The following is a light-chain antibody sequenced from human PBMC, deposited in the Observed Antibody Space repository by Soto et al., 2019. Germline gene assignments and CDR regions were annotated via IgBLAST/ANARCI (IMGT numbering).Light chain of an antibody. CDR2: DAS. CDR1: QSISSW. V-gene: IGKV1-5*01. Sequence: DLQMTQSPSTLSASVGDRVTITCRASQSISSWLAWYQQKPGKAPKLLIYDASSLESGVPSRFSGSGSGTEFTLTISSLQPEDFATYYCQQYNSYPWTFGQGTKVEIK. J-gene: IGKJ1*01. CDR3: QQYNSYPWT.